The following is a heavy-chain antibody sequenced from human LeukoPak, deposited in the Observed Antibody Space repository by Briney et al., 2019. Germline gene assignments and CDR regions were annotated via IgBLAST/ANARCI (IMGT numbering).Heavy chain of an antibody. CDR1: GGSISSY. Sequence: SETLSLTCTVSGGSISSYWSWIRQPPGKGLEWIGEINHSGSTNYNPPLKSRVTISVDTSKNQFSLKLSSVTAADTAVYYCARLGGRRETYGWLGPWGQGTLVTVSS. D-gene: IGHD3-16*01. V-gene: IGHV4-34*01. J-gene: IGHJ5*02. CDR2: INHSGST. CDR3: ARLGGRRETYGWLGP.